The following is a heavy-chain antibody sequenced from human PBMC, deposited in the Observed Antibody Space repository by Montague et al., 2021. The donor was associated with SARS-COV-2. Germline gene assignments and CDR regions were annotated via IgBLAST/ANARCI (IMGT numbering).Heavy chain of an antibody. CDR1: GEPIDRDTYY. Sequence: SETLSLTCIVSGEPIDRDTYYWGWIRQSPGKGLKWIGSLSSSGSTYYNPSLRSRVTISMDTSKNHFSLKLNSVTATDTAVYFCARAGSVSGWFYFDDWGQGTLVGVSS. J-gene: IGHJ4*02. V-gene: IGHV4-39*02. CDR2: LSSSGST. CDR3: ARAGSVSGWFYFDD. D-gene: IGHD6-19*01.